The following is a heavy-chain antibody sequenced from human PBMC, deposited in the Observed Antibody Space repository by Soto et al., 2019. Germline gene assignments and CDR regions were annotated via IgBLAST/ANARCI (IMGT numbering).Heavy chain of an antibody. V-gene: IGHV1-2*04. CDR2: INPNSGGT. Sequence: ASVKVSCKASGYTFTGYYMHWVRQAPGQGLEWMGWINPNSGGTNYAQKFQGWVTMTRDTSISTAYMELSRLRSDDTAVYYCAREAFVSSTIQQRRYFQHWGQGTLVTVS. D-gene: IGHD6-25*01. CDR3: AREAFVSSTIQQRRYFQH. CDR1: GYTFTGYY. J-gene: IGHJ1*01.